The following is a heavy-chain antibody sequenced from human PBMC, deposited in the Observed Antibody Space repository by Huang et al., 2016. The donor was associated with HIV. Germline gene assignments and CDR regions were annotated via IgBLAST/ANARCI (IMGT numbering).Heavy chain of an antibody. CDR1: DVTVTSGSYY. CDR2: FHHNGNI. Sequence: QRKMQESGPGLVRPSETLSLTCSVSDVTVTSGSYYWAWLRQSPGRGLKWIVSFHHNGNISSSPSLKSRVIIALGSSNSHLSLKMSSVTTADTGLYYCARQWGRLTGFFKWFPYYYDYWGQGVRVIVTS. J-gene: IGHJ4*02. D-gene: IGHD3-3*01. V-gene: IGHV4-39*01. CDR3: ARQWGRLTGFFKWFPYYYDY.